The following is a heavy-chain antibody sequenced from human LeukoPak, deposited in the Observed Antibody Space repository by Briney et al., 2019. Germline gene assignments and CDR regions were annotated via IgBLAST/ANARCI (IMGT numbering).Heavy chain of an antibody. CDR1: GFTVSSNY. V-gene: IGHV3-53*01. J-gene: IGHJ6*02. D-gene: IGHD2/OR15-2a*01. CDR3: ARAPSLWDNYYYYYYGMDV. Sequence: PGGSLRLSCAASGFTVSSNYMSWVRQAPGKGLEWVSVIYSGGRTYYADSVKGRFTISRDNSKNTLYLQMNSLRAEDTAVYYCARAPSLWDNYYYYYYGMDVWGQGTTVTVSS. CDR2: IYSGGRT.